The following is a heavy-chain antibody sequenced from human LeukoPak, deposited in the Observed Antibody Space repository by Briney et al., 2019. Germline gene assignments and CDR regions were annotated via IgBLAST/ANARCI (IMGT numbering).Heavy chain of an antibody. CDR2: INPSGGST. D-gene: IGHD1-26*01. V-gene: IGHV1-46*01. Sequence: GASVTVSCKASGYTFTIYYMHWVRQAPGQGLEWMGIINPSGGSTSYAQKFQGRVTMTRDTSTSTVYMELSSLRSEDTAVYYCASPSYSGSYVLGAFDIWGQGTMVTVSS. CDR1: GYTFTIYY. CDR3: ASPSYSGSYVLGAFDI. J-gene: IGHJ3*02.